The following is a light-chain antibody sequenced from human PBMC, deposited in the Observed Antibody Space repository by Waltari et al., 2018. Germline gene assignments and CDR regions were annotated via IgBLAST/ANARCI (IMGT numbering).Light chain of an antibody. V-gene: IGLV1-47*01. J-gene: IGLJ3*02. CDR2: KNS. CDR3: AAWDDGWSGPWV. CDR1: KSNIGNNS. Sequence: QSVLTQPPSTSATPGQRVTISCSGSKSNIGNNSVYWYQQVPGMAPKLIIYKNSQRPSGVPDRFSGSKSRTSASLAISGLRSEDEATYHCAAWDDGWSGPWVFGGGTRVTVL.